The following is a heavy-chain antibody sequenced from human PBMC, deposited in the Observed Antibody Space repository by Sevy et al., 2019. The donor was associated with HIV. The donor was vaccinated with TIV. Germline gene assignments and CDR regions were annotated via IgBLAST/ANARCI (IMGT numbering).Heavy chain of an antibody. V-gene: IGHV3-53*01. CDR3: TREDIVLGEDNYYGMDV. CDR2: IYSDGRT. J-gene: IGHJ6*02. D-gene: IGHD2-15*01. Sequence: GGSLRLSCVVSGFSVSSNYMSWVRQAPGKGLEWVSNIYSDGRTYYADSVRGRFTISGDTSKNTGYLEMKSLRVEDTAVYYCTREDIVLGEDNYYGMDVWGHGTTVTVSS. CDR1: GFSVSSNY.